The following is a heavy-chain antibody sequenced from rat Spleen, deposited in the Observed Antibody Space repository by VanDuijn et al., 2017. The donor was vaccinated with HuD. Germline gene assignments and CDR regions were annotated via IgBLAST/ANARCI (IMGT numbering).Heavy chain of an antibody. CDR3: ARTTYDYFDY. CDR1: GFTFSSFA. D-gene: IGHD2-1*01. Sequence: EVQLVETGGGLVQPGRSLKLSCVASGFTFSSFAMAWVRQAPTKGLEWVAAISPSGGTTYYRDSVKGRFTVSRDNAKSTLYLQMDSLRSEDTATYYCARTTYDYFDYWGQGAMVTVSS. J-gene: IGHJ2*01. CDR2: ISPSGGTT. V-gene: IGHV5-25*01.